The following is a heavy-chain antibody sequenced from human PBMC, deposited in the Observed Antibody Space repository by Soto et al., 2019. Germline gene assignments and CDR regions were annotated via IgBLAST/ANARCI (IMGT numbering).Heavy chain of an antibody. J-gene: IGHJ3*02. D-gene: IGHD3-10*01. CDR1: GGSISSDIYY. CDR3: AKHTDFGSGSSWLGSDNMDTDAFDI. CDR2: IYYSGNT. Sequence: ETLSLTCTVSGGSISSDIYYWGWIRQPPGKGLEWIGTIYYSGNTYYNPSLRSRVTISVDTSKNQFSLRLTSVTAADTAVYYCAKHTDFGSGSSWLGSDNMDTDAFDIWGQGTMVT. V-gene: IGHV4-39*01.